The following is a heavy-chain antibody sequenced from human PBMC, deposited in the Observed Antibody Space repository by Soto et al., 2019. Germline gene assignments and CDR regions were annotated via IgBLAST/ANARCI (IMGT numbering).Heavy chain of an antibody. CDR2: IIPIFGTA. CDR1: GGTFSSYA. CDR3: ARDKGMGRLLFDY. V-gene: IGHV1-69*01. D-gene: IGHD1-26*01. Sequence: QVQLVQSGAEVKKPGSSVKVSCKASGGTFSSYAISWVRQAPGQGLEWMGGIIPIFGTANYAQKFQGRVTITEDESRSTAYVELSSLRSEDTAVYYGARDKGMGRLLFDYWGQGTLVTVSS. J-gene: IGHJ4*02.